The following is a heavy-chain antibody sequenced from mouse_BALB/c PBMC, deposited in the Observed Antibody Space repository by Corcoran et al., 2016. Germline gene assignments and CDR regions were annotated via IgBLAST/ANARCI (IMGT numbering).Heavy chain of an antibody. CDR1: GYTFTNYG. V-gene: IGHV9-3-1*01. D-gene: IGHD2-10*01. CDR3: ARSLQDAY. CDR2: INTYTGEP. J-gene: IGHJ3*01. Sequence: QIQLVQSGPELKKPGETVKISCKASGYTFTNYGMNWVKQAPGKGLKWMGWINTYTGEPTYADDFKGRFAFSLETSASTAYLQINNLKNEDTATYFCARSLQDAYCGQGTLVTVSA.